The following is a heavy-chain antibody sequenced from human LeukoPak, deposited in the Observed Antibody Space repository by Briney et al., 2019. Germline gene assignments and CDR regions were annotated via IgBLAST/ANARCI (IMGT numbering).Heavy chain of an antibody. V-gene: IGHV6-1*01. CDR1: GDSVSSNSAA. CDR2: TYYRSKWYN. D-gene: IGHD2-8*01. Sequence: SQTLSLTCAISGDSVSSNSAAWTWIRQSPSRGLEWLGRTYYRSKWYNDYAVSVKSRITINPDTSKNQFSLQLNSVTPEDTAVYYCARGVLIPHRLDWFDPWGQGTLVTVSS. CDR3: ARGVLIPHRLDWFDP. J-gene: IGHJ5*02.